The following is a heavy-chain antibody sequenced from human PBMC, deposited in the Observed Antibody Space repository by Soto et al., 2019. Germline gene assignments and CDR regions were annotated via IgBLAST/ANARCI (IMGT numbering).Heavy chain of an antibody. CDR2: ISSSSTI. V-gene: IGHV3-48*01. CDR3: ARHPERIAQIGWFDP. Sequence: GGSLRLSCAASGFTFSSYSMNWVRQAPGKGLEWVSYISSSSTIYYADSVKGRFTISRDNAKNSLYLQMNSLRAEDTAVYYCARHPERIAQIGWFDPWGQGTLVTVSS. D-gene: IGHD6-13*01. J-gene: IGHJ5*02. CDR1: GFTFSSYS.